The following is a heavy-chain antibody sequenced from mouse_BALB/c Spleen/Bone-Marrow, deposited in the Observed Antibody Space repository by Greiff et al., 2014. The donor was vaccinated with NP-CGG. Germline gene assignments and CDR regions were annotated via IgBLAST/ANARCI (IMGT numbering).Heavy chain of an antibody. Sequence: QVQLKHSGAELVKPGASVKLSCKASGYTFTSYWMHWVKQRPGQGLEWIGEINPSNGRTNYNEKFKSKATLTVDKSSSTAYMQLSGLTSEDSAVYYCARGDGFAWFAYWGQGTLVTVSA. CDR1: GYTFTSYW. CDR2: INPSNGRT. V-gene: IGHV1S81*02. D-gene: IGHD3-3*01. CDR3: ARGDGFAWFAY. J-gene: IGHJ3*01.